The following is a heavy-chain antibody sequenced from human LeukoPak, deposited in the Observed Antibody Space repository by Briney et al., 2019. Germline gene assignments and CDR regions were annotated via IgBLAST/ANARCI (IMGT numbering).Heavy chain of an antibody. CDR3: AKHPLTSSNYYMDV. Sequence: QAGGSLRLSCAASGFTFSNYAMSSVRQAPGKGLEWISSITGAGDSTYYADSVKGRFTGRFTISRDNSKNTLYLQMSSLRAEDTAVYLCAKHPLTSSNYYMDVWGKGTAVTVSS. CDR1: GFTFSNYA. J-gene: IGHJ6*03. CDR2: ITGAGDST. V-gene: IGHV3-23*01. D-gene: IGHD3-9*01.